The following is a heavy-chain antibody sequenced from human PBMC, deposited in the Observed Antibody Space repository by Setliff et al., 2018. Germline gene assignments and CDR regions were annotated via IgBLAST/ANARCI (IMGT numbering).Heavy chain of an antibody. Sequence: SETLSLTCTVSGGSISSGGYYWGWIRQPPGKGLEWIGTIYYSGTTYYNPSLKSRVTISIDTSKNQFSLNLNSVTAADTAVYYCASRTTGPGGWFDFWGQGSLVTVSS. D-gene: IGHD1-1*01. CDR2: IYYSGTT. J-gene: IGHJ5*01. CDR1: GGSISSGGYY. CDR3: ASRTTGPGGWFDF. V-gene: IGHV4-39*01.